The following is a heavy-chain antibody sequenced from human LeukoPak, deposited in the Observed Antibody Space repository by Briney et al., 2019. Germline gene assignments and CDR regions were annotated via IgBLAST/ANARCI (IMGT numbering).Heavy chain of an antibody. Sequence: PGGSLRLSCATSGFTFSNYGMSWVRQAPGKGLVWVSRINSDGSSTSYADSVKGRFTISRDNAKNSLYLQMNSLRAEDTAVYYCARVDEGRNGVTVGYWGQGTLVTVSS. J-gene: IGHJ4*02. CDR2: INSDGSST. V-gene: IGHV3-74*01. CDR3: ARVDEGRNGVTVGY. D-gene: IGHD2-8*01. CDR1: GFTFSNYG.